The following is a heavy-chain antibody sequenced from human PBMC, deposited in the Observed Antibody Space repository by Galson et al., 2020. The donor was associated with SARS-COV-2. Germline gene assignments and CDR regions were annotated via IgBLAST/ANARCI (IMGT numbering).Heavy chain of an antibody. V-gene: IGHV1-69*13. D-gene: IGHD5-12*01. CDR2: IIPIFGTA. CDR1: GGTFSSYA. J-gene: IGHJ6*03. Sequence: SVKVSCKASGGTFSSYAISWVRQAPGQGLEWMGGIIPIFGTANYAQKFQGRVTITADESTSTAYMELSSLRSEDTAVYYCARGGWGRDGYNFAHYYYMDVWGSGTTVTVSS. CDR3: ARGGWGRDGYNFAHYYYMDV.